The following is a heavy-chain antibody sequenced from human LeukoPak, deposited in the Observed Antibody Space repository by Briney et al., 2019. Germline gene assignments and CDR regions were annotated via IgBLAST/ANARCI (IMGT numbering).Heavy chain of an antibody. CDR3: VRDGGVSGYDMLDY. J-gene: IGHJ4*02. D-gene: IGHD5-12*01. CDR2: ISYDGSNK. V-gene: IGHV3-30*04. Sequence: GGSLRLSCAASGFTFSSYAMHWVRQAPGKGLEWVAVISYDGSNKYYADSVKGRFTISRDNAKNSLSLQMNSLRAEDTAVYYCVRDGGVSGYDMLDYWGQGTLVTVSS. CDR1: GFTFSSYA.